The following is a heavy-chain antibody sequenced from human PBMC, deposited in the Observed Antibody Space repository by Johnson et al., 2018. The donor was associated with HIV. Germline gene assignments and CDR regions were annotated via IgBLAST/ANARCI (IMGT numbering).Heavy chain of an antibody. CDR2: ISGSGGNT. D-gene: IGHD2-21*01. J-gene: IGHJ3*02. Sequence: VQLVESGGGVVQPGRSLRLSCAASGITFSIYAMSWVRQAPGKGLEWVSAISGSGGNTYYADSVKGRLTISRDHSKNTLYLQMNSLRAEDTALYYCARESGCGHDAFDIWGQGTMVIVSS. V-gene: IGHV3-23*04. CDR3: ARESGCGHDAFDI. CDR1: GITFSIYA.